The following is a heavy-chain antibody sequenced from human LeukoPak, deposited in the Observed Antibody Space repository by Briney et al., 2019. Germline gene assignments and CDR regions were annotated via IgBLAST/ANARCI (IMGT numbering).Heavy chain of an antibody. CDR3: ARDILAYFEY. CDR1: GGSISSYY. D-gene: IGHD2-21*01. CDR2: IYSSRST. V-gene: IGHV4-59*01. Sequence: SETLSPTCTVSGGSISSYYWSWIRQPPGKGLEWIGYIYSSRSTNYNPYLQSRVTISVDTSKNQFSLELSSVTAADTAVYYCARDILAYFEYWGQGNLVPVSS. J-gene: IGHJ4*02.